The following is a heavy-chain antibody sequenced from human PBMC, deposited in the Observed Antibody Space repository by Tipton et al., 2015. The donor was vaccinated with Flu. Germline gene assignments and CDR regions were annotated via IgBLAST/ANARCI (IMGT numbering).Heavy chain of an antibody. CDR3: ARPFQWNPDRFDF. V-gene: IGHV1-2*02. Sequence: QLVQSGAEVKKPGASVKVSCRASGYTFTGYSMHWIRQASGQGLEWMGWIDPDTGDTKYAEKFQGRLTMTRDTSIKTVYMELNSLTSDDTAIYFCARPFQWNPDRFDFWGQGTLVTVSS. CDR2: IDPDTGDT. D-gene: IGHD1-1*01. CDR1: GYTFTGYS. J-gene: IGHJ4*02.